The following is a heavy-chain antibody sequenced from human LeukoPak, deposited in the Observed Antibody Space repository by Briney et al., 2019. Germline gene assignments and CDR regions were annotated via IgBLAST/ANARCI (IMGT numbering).Heavy chain of an antibody. J-gene: IGHJ4*02. CDR1: GGSISSGGYS. Sequence: SETLSLTCAVSGGSISSGGYSWSWIRQPPGKGLEWIVYIYHSGSTYYNPSLKSRVTISVDRSKNQFSLKLSSVTAADTAVYYCARATRARYFDYWGQGTLVTVSS. CDR3: ARATRARYFDY. CDR2: IYHSGST. V-gene: IGHV4-30-2*01.